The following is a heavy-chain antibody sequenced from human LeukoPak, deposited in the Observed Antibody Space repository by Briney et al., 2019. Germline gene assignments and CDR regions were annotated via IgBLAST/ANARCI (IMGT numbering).Heavy chain of an antibody. CDR1: VYIFTDYY. J-gene: IGHJ5*02. V-gene: IGHV1-2*02. Sequence: ASVKVSCTASVYIFTDYYMHWVRQAPGQGREWMGWINPNSGGTNSAQKFQGRVTITRDTSISTAYMELSRLRDEDTAVYYCARVGCTGGSCYGSFDPWGQGTLVTVSS. D-gene: IGHD2-15*01. CDR3: ARVGCTGGSCYGSFDP. CDR2: INPNSGGT.